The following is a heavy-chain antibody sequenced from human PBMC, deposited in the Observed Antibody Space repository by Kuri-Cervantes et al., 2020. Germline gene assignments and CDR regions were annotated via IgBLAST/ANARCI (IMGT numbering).Heavy chain of an antibody. J-gene: IGHJ4*02. V-gene: IGHV1-69*06. D-gene: IGHD6-13*01. CDR3: ARVAPSIAAAYYFDY. Sequence: SVKVSCKASGGTFSSYAISWVRQAPGQGLEWMGGIIPIFGTANYAQKFQGRVTITADKSTSTAYMELSNLRSEDTAVYYCARVAPSIAAAYYFDYWGQGTLVTVSS. CDR1: GGTFSSYA. CDR2: IIPIFGTA.